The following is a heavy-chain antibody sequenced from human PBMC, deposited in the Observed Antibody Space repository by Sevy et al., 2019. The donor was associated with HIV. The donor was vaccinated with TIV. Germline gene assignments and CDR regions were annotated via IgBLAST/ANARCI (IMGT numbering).Heavy chain of an antibody. CDR1: GFTFSSYA. CDR2: ISGSGGST. Sequence: GGSLRLSCAASGFTFSSYAMSWVRQAPGKGLEWVSAISGSGGSTYYADSVKGRFTNTRDNSKNTLYLQMNSLRAEDTVVYYCAKDIGKTPVYSNYDYWGQGTLVTVSS. V-gene: IGHV3-23*01. D-gene: IGHD4-4*01. J-gene: IGHJ4*02. CDR3: AKDIGKTPVYSNYDY.